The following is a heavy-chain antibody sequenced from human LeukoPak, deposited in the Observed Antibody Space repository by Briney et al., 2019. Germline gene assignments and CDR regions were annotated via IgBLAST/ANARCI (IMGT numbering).Heavy chain of an antibody. D-gene: IGHD2-2*01. Sequence: SETLSLTCTVSGDFIVGAPYYWSWVRQHPGKGLKWIAYTYYSGNTYYNPSLKSRVNLSVDTSNNQFSLNLTSVTAADTAVYYCARVVGSTSWFDSWGQGTRVTVSS. CDR2: TYYSGNT. CDR3: ARVVGSTSWFDS. J-gene: IGHJ5*01. CDR1: GDFIVGAPYY. V-gene: IGHV4-31*03.